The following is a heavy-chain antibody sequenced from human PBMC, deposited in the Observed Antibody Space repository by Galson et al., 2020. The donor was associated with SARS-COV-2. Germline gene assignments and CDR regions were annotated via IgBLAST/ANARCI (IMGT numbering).Heavy chain of an antibody. D-gene: IGHD3-16*01. Sequence: ASVKVSCKVSGYTLTELSMHWVRQAPGKGLEWMGGFDPEDGETIYAQKFQGRVTMTEDTSTDTAYMELSSLRSEDTAVYYCATAKILGYYYYGMDVWDRGTTVTVSS. CDR2: FDPEDGET. CDR3: ATAKILGYYYYGMDV. CDR1: GYTLTELS. V-gene: IGHV1-24*01. J-gene: IGHJ6*02.